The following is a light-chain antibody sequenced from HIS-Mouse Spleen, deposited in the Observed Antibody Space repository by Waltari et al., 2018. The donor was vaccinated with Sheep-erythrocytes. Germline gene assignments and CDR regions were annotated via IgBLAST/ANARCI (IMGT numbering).Light chain of an antibody. J-gene: IGKJ4*01. Sequence: DIQMTQSPSTLSASVGDRVTITCRASQSISSWVAWYRQKPGKAPKLLIYKASSLESGVPSRFSGSGSGTEFTLTISSLQPDDFATYYCQQYNSYPLTFGGGTKVEIK. CDR1: QSISSW. CDR3: QQYNSYPLT. CDR2: KAS. V-gene: IGKV1-5*03.